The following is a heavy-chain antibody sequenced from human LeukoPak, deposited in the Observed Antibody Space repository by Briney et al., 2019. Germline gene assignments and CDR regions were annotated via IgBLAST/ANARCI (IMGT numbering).Heavy chain of an antibody. CDR2: IKQDGSEK. CDR3: ARAFSYGSGSYYNFDY. J-gene: IGHJ4*02. V-gene: IGHV3-7*01. D-gene: IGHD3-10*01. CDR1: GFTFSSYR. Sequence: GGSLRLSCAASGFTFSSYRMSWVRQAPGKGLEWVANIKQDGSEKYYVDSVKGRFTISRDNAKNSLYLQMNSLRAEDTAVYYCARAFSYGSGSYYNFDYWGQGTLVTVSS.